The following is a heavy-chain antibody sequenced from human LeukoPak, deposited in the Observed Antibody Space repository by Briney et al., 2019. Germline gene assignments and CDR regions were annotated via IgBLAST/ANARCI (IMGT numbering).Heavy chain of an antibody. D-gene: IGHD6-13*01. CDR2: IKQDGSEK. V-gene: IGHV3-7*01. J-gene: IGHJ4*02. CDR3: ARDSSSTYPVHYFDY. CDR1: GFTFSSYW. Sequence: GGSLRLSCAASGFTFSSYWMSWVRQAPGKGLEWVANIKQDGSEKYYVDSVKGRFTISRDNAKNSLYLQMNSLRAEDTAVYYCARDSSSTYPVHYFDYWGQGTLVTVSS.